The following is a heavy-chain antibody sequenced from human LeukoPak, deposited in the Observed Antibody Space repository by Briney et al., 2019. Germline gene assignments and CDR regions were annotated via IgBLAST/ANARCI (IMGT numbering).Heavy chain of an antibody. CDR1: GGPISSGGYY. CDR2: IYYSGST. J-gene: IGHJ5*02. CDR3: ARYCSSTNCYKGGFDP. V-gene: IGHV4-31*03. D-gene: IGHD2-2*02. Sequence: PSETLSLTCTVSGGPISSGGYYWSWIRQRPGKGLEWIGYIYYSGSTYSNPSLKSRVTISVDTSKNQFSLNLSSVTAADTAVYYCARYCSSTNCYKGGFDPWGQGTLVTVSS.